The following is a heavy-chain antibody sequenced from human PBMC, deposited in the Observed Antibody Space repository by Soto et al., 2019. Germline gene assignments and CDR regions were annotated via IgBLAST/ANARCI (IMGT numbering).Heavy chain of an antibody. D-gene: IGHD2-2*02. CDR1: GFTFSSYS. V-gene: IGHV3-21*01. CDR2: ISSSSSYI. Sequence: GGSLRLSCAASGFTFSSYSMNWVRQAPGKGLEWVSSISSSSSYIYYADSVKGRFTISRDNAKNTLYLQMDSLRAEDTAVYYCARHVLVPAAIGGMDVWGQGTTVTVS. CDR3: ARHVLVPAAIGGMDV. J-gene: IGHJ6*02.